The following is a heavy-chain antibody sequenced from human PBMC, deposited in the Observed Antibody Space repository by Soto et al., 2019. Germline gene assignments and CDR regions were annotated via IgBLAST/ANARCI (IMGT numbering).Heavy chain of an antibody. CDR1: GGSISSGGYY. J-gene: IGHJ5*02. D-gene: IGHD1-20*01. CDR2: IYYSGST. V-gene: IGHV4-31*02. Sequence: PSETLSLTCTVSGGSISSGGYYWSWIRQHPGKGLEWIGYIYYSGSTYYNPSLKSRVTISVDTSKIQFSLKLSSVTAADTAVYYCARVGITEVYNGFDPWGQGTLLTVSS. CDR3: ARVGITEVYNGFDP.